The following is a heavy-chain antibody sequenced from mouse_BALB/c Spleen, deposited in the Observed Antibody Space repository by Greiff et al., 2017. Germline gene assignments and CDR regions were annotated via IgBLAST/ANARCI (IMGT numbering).Heavy chain of an antibody. V-gene: IGHV3-2*02. Sequence: EVKLVESGPGLVKPSQSLSLTCTVTGYSITSDYAWNWIRQFPGNKLEWMGYISYSGSTSYNPSLKSRISITRDTSKNQFFLQLNSVTTEDTATYYCARGWDYDGNFDYWGQGTTLTVSS. J-gene: IGHJ2*01. CDR1: GYSITSDYA. CDR2: ISYSGST. D-gene: IGHD2-4*01. CDR3: ARGWDYDGNFDY.